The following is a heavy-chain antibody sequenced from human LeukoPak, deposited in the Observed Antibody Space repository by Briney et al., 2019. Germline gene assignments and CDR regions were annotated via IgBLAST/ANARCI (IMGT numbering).Heavy chain of an antibody. Sequence: GGSLRLSCAASGFTFSSYGMHWVRQAPRKGLAWVVFIRYDGSSKYYADSVKGRFTISRDNSKNTLYLQMNSLRAEDTAVYYCARDAHWNYRERYYFDYWGQGTLVTVSS. CDR2: IRYDGSSK. D-gene: IGHD1-7*01. V-gene: IGHV3-30*02. J-gene: IGHJ4*02. CDR3: ARDAHWNYRERYYFDY. CDR1: GFTFSSYG.